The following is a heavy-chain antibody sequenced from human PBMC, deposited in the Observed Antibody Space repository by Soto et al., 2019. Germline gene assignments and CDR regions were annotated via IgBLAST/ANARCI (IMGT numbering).Heavy chain of an antibody. CDR3: VAYSASHNGFGR. J-gene: IGHJ5*02. CDR1: GSSVSGDFY. Sequence: SETLSLTCAVSGSSVSGDFYWAWIRQPPGKGLEWIGSVYPSGTTYYLPSLRGRISLSIDTSKTQIALTLTSVTAADKALFDGVAYSASHNGFGRWCQGTLVTVSS. D-gene: IGHD6-13*01. CDR2: VYPSGTT. V-gene: IGHV4-38-2*01.